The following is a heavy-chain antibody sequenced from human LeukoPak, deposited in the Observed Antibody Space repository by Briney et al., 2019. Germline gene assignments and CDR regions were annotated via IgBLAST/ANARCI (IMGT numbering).Heavy chain of an antibody. CDR2: ISSNGGST. D-gene: IGHD6-13*01. Sequence: GGSLRLSCAASGFTFSSYAMHWVRQAPGKGLEYVSAISSNGGSTYYANSVKGRFTISRDNSKNTLYHQMGSLRAEDMAVYYCARVRGSSWHFDAFDIWGQGKMVTVSS. CDR1: GFTFSSYA. CDR3: ARVRGSSWHFDAFDI. V-gene: IGHV3-64*01. J-gene: IGHJ3*02.